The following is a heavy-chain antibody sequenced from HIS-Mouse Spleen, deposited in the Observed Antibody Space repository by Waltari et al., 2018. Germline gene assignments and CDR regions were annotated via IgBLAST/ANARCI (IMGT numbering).Heavy chain of an antibody. CDR2: IYYSGST. CDR3: AREIPYSSSWYDWYFDL. D-gene: IGHD6-13*01. J-gene: IGHJ2*01. Sequence: QLQLQASGPGLVKPSETLSLTCTVSVGSTSSSSYYLAWIRQAPGKGLQWIGSIYYSGSTYYSPSLKSRVTISVDTSKNQFSLKLSSVTAADTAVYYCAREIPYSSSWYDWYFDLWGRGTLVTVSS. V-gene: IGHV4-39*07. CDR1: VGSTSSSSYY.